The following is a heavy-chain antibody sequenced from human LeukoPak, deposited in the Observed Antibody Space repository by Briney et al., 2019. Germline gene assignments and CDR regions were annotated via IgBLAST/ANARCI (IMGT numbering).Heavy chain of an antibody. Sequence: GASVKVSCKASGYTFTSYGISWVRQAPGQGLEWMGWISAYNGNTNYAQKLQGRVTMTTDTSTSTAYMELRSLRSDDTAVYYCARAAYYYDSSGYGPCLGYWGQGTLVTVSS. CDR2: ISAYNGNT. CDR1: GYTFTSYG. V-gene: IGHV1-18*01. CDR3: ARAAYYYDSSGYGPCLGY. J-gene: IGHJ4*02. D-gene: IGHD3-22*01.